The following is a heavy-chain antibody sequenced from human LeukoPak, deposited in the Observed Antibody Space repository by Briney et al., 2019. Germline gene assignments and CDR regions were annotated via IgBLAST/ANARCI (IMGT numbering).Heavy chain of an antibody. CDR1: GFTFSSYW. Sequence: PGGSLRLCCAASGFTFSSYWMSWVRQAPGKGLEWVANIKQDVSEKYYVDSVKGRFTISRDNAKNSLYLQMNSLRAEDTAVYYCARDPRVTTIFGVVIQRAFDIWGQGTMVTVSS. J-gene: IGHJ3*02. CDR3: ARDPRVTTIFGVVIQRAFDI. D-gene: IGHD3-3*01. V-gene: IGHV3-7*01. CDR2: IKQDVSEK.